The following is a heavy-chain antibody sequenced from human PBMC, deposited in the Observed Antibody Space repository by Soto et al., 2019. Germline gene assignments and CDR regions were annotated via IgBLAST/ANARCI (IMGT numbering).Heavy chain of an antibody. V-gene: IGHV4-4*02. CDR1: GGPISSNNW. D-gene: IGHD3-10*02. J-gene: IGHJ3*02. Sequence: SEPLSLTCAVSGGPISSNNWYNWVRQPPGKGLEWIGEIHQSGTTNYNPSLKSRVTISVDTSKKQFSLMLTSVTAADTAMYYCTKDHVGADAFDIWVQATMVTVSS. CDR2: IHQSGTT. CDR3: TKDHVGADAFDI.